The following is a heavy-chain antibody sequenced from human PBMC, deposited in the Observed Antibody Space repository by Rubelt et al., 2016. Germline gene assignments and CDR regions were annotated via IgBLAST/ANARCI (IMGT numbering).Heavy chain of an antibody. CDR2: ISAYNGNT. Sequence: QVQLVQSGAEVKKPGASVKVSCKASGYTFTSYGISWVRQAPGQGLEWMGWISAYNGNTNYAQKLQGRATRTTDTSTSTAYMGRRSLRSDDTAVYYCARDRIRIAGRQGWYFDLWGRGTLVTVSS. D-gene: IGHD6-6*01. V-gene: IGHV1-18*01. CDR3: ARDRIRIAGRQGWYFDL. J-gene: IGHJ2*01. CDR1: GYTFTSYG.